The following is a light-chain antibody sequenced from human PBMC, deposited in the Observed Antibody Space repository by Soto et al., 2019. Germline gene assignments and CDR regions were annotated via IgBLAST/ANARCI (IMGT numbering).Light chain of an antibody. CDR3: SSYTRSNTYV. CDR2: DVN. V-gene: IGLV2-18*02. Sequence: QSVLTQPPSVSGSPGQSVAISCTGTSSDIGSSNGVSWYQQPPGTAPKLMIYDVNNRPSGVPDRFSGSKSGNTASLTISGLQAEDEADYYCSSYTRSNTYVFGTGTKLTVL. J-gene: IGLJ1*01. CDR1: SSDIGSSNG.